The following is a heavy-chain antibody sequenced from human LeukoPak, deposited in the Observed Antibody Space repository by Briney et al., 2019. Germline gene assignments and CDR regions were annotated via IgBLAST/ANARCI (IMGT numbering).Heavy chain of an antibody. CDR3: ARQGGYSYGALDY. V-gene: IGHV4-39*01. D-gene: IGHD5-18*01. Sequence: PSETLSLTCTVSGYSISSSYYWGWIRQPPGKGLEWIGSIYYSGSTYYNPSLKSRVTISVDTSKNQFSLKLSSVTAADTAVYYCARQGGYSYGALDYWGQGTLVTVSS. J-gene: IGHJ4*02. CDR1: GYSISSSYY. CDR2: IYYSGST.